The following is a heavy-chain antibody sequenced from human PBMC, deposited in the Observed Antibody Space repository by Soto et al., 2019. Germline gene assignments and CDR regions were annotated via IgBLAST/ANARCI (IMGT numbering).Heavy chain of an antibody. CDR3: ARDGNDTIFGVVIDYYYYYGMDV. J-gene: IGHJ6*02. CDR2: ISAYNGNT. V-gene: IGHV1-18*01. D-gene: IGHD3-3*01. Sequence: ASVKVSCKASGYTFTSYGISWVRQAPGQGLEWMGWISAYNGNTNYAQKLQGRVTKTTDTSTSTAYMELRSLRSDDTAVYYCARDGNDTIFGVVIDYYYYYGMDVWGQGTTVTVPS. CDR1: GYTFTSYG.